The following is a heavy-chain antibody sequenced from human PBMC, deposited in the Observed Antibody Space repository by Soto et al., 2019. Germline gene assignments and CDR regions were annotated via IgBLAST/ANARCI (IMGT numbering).Heavy chain of an antibody. CDR3: ARGDGIQLGSLAGRYYYHKMDV. CDR1: GGSISTYY. Sequence: QVQLRESGPGLVKSSETLSLTCTVSGGSISTYYWSWVRQPAGKGLEWIGYIYYSGTATYNPSLRSRVTISVDTSKNQFSLRLSSVTASDTAVYYCARGDGIQLGSLAGRYYYHKMDVWGQGTTVTVYS. V-gene: IGHV4-59*01. D-gene: IGHD1-1*01. J-gene: IGHJ6*02. CDR2: IYYSGTA.